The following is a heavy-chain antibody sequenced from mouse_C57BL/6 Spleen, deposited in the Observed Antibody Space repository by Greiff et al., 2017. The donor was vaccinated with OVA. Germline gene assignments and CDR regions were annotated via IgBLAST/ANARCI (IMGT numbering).Heavy chain of an antibody. CDR1: GYTFTSYW. Sequence: QVQLQQPGAELAKPGASVKMSCKASGYTFTSYWITWVKQRPGQGLEWIGDIYPGSGSTNYNEKFKSKATLTVDTSSSTAYMQLRSLTSEDSAVYHCARGGFAYWGQGTLVTVSA. CDR2: IYPGSGST. J-gene: IGHJ3*01. V-gene: IGHV1-55*01. CDR3: ARGGFAY.